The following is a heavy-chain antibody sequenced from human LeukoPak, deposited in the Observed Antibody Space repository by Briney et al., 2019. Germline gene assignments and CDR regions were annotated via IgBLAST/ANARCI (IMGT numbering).Heavy chain of an antibody. Sequence: PGRSLRLSCAASGFTCDDYAVHWVRQAPGNCLEWASGISWNSGSIGYADSVKGRFTISRDNAKNSLYLQMNSLRAEDTALYYCAKDYHYDRTYFDYWGQGTLVTVSS. CDR1: GFTCDDYA. CDR2: ISWNSGSI. CDR3: AKDYHYDRTYFDY. D-gene: IGHD3-3*01. V-gene: IGHV3-9*01. J-gene: IGHJ4*02.